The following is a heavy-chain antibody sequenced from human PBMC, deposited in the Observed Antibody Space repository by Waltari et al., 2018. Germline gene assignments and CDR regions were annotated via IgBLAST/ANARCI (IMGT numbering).Heavy chain of an antibody. V-gene: IGHV1-2*02. CDR2: INPNGGAT. CDR1: KDAITEHY. J-gene: IGHJ4*02. D-gene: IGHD2-21*01. CDR3: AREYCGGECRLFDY. Sequence: LVQSGTEVMRPGASVKVSCKISKDAITEHYIHWVRQAPGQGLEWDGWINPNGGATHYAPTFRGTITVTWDTSIITSYMEVGGLRSADTATYFCAREYCGGECRLFDYWGQGTRVIVSS.